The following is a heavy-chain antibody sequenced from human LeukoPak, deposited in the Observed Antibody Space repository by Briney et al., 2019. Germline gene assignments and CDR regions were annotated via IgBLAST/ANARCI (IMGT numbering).Heavy chain of an antibody. CDR3: AKEGDYVWGDYYYYMDV. D-gene: IGHD3-16*01. J-gene: IGHJ6*03. CDR1: GFTFSSYA. Sequence: GGSLRLSCAASGFTFSSYAMSWVRQAPGKGLEWVSDISGSGGSTYYADSVKGRFTISRDNSKNTLYLQMNSLRAEDTAVYYCAKEGDYVWGDYYYYMDVWGKGTTVTVSS. CDR2: ISGSGGST. V-gene: IGHV3-23*01.